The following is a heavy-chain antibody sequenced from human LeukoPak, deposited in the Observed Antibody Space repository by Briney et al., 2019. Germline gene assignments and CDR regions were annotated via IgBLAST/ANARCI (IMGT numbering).Heavy chain of an antibody. V-gene: IGHV1-24*01. CDR3: ATYGSEEGGYYYYYGMDV. CDR1: GYTLTELS. CDR2: FDPEDGET. D-gene: IGHD3-10*01. Sequence: ASVNVSCKVSGYTLTELSMHWVRQAPGKGLEWMGGFDPEDGETIYAQKFQGRVTMTEDTSTDTDYMELSSLRSEDTAVYYCATYGSEEGGYYYYYGMDVWGQGTTVTVSS. J-gene: IGHJ6*02.